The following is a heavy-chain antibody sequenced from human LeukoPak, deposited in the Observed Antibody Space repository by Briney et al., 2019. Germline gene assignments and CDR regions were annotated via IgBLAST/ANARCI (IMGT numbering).Heavy chain of an antibody. Sequence: GGSLRLSCAASGFTFSDYYMSWVRQAPGKGLEWVSVISGSGGSIYYADSVKGRFTISRDNSKNTLYLQMNSLRAEDTAIYYCAKEGGTYDFFGGFFDYWGQGTLVTVSS. D-gene: IGHD3-3*01. J-gene: IGHJ4*02. CDR3: AKEGGTYDFFGGFFDY. CDR2: ISGSGGSI. CDR1: GFTFSDYY. V-gene: IGHV3-23*01.